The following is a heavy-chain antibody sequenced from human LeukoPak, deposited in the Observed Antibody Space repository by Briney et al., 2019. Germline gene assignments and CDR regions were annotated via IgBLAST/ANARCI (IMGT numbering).Heavy chain of an antibody. J-gene: IGHJ5*02. CDR1: GGSISSSTDY. D-gene: IGHD3-16*01. CDR3: ARESGSYLWRSWLNP. CDR2: IYNSGNT. Sequence: SETLSLTCTVSGGSISSSTDYWGWIRQPPGKGLEWIGNIYNSGNTNYNPSLKSRVTISVDTSKNQFSLKLNSVTAADTAVYYCARESGSYLWRSWLNPWGQGTLVTVSS. V-gene: IGHV4-39*07.